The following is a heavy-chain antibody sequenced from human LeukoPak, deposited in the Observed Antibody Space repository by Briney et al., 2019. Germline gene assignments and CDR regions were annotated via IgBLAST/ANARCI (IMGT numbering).Heavy chain of an antibody. CDR2: IYNSGNI. Sequence: SETLSLTCTVSGGSVSSGGFYWSWIRQPAGKGLEWIGHIYNSGNINYNPSLKSRVTISLDTSKNQFSLKLKSVTAADTAVYYCARGVGSGYTDDWGQGTLVTVSS. V-gene: IGHV4-61*10. CDR3: ARGVGSGYTDD. CDR1: GGSVSSGGFY. J-gene: IGHJ4*02. D-gene: IGHD3-22*01.